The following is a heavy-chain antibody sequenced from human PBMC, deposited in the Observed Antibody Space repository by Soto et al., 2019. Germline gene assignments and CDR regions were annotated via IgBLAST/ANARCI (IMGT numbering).Heavy chain of an antibody. V-gene: IGHV3-23*01. CDR2: ISGSGGST. Sequence: PGGSLRLSCAASGFTFSSYAMSWVRQAPGKGLEWVSAISGSGGSTYYADSVKGRFTISRDSSKNTLYLQMNSLRAEDTAVYYCAKVNDFWSGYYTGSYFDYWGQGTLVTVSS. J-gene: IGHJ4*02. D-gene: IGHD3-3*01. CDR1: GFTFSSYA. CDR3: AKVNDFWSGYYTGSYFDY.